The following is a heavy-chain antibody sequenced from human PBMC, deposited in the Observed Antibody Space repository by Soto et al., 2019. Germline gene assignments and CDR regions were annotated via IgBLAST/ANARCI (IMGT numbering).Heavy chain of an antibody. CDR1: GGSISSYY. D-gene: IGHD3-10*01. Sequence: QVQLQESGPGLVKPSETLSLTCTVSGGSISSYYWSWIRQPPGKGLEWIGYIYSSRSTNYNPSLKSRVNISVDTSQNQFSLKLSSVTAADTAVYYCARVWGGAFDIWGQGTMVTVSS. J-gene: IGHJ3*02. CDR3: ARVWGGAFDI. V-gene: IGHV4-59*01. CDR2: IYSSRST.